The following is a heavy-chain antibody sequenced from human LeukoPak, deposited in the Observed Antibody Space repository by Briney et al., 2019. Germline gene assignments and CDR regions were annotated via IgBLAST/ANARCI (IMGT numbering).Heavy chain of an antibody. D-gene: IGHD6-19*01. CDR1: GGSISSSSYY. CDR2: IYYSGST. V-gene: IGHV4-39*01. J-gene: IGHJ4*02. CDR3: AGGAVAGFDY. Sequence: PSETLSLTCTVSGGSISSSSYYWGWIRQPPGQGLEWIGSIYYSGSTYYNPSLKSRVTISVDTSKNQFSLKLSSVTAADTAVYYCAGGAVAGFDYWGQGTLVTVSS.